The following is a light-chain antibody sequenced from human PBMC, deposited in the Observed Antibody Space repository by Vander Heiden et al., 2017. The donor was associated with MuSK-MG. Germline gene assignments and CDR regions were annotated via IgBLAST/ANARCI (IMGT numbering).Light chain of an antibody. Sequence: QSVLTQPPSRSGTPGQRITSSCSGSSSNIGSNSVNWYQQFPGTAPKLLIYNNNQRPSGVPARVSASKSGTSASLAISGLQSEDEADYYCAAWDDSLTGWVFGGGTKLTVL. V-gene: IGLV1-44*01. CDR1: SSNIGSNS. CDR3: AAWDDSLTGWV. J-gene: IGLJ3*02. CDR2: NNN.